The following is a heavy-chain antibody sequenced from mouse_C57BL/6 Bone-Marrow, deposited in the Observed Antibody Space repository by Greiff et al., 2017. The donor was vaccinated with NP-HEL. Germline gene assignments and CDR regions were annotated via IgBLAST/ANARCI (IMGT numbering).Heavy chain of an antibody. Sequence: QVQLQQPGAELVKPGASVKLSCKASGYTFTSYWMHWVKQRPGQGLEWIGMIHPSSGSTNYNEKFKSKATLTVDKSSSTAYMQLSSLTSEDSADYDWAREASHYDYDVGFADGGKGTLVTVSA. D-gene: IGHD2-4*01. CDR3: AREASHYDYDVGFAD. CDR1: GYTFTSYW. V-gene: IGHV1-64*01. CDR2: IHPSSGST. J-gene: IGHJ3*01.